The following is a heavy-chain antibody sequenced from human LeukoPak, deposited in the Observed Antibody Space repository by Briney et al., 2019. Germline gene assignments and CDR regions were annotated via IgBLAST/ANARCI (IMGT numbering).Heavy chain of an antibody. CDR2: ISYDGRNK. J-gene: IGHJ4*02. CDR1: GFTFNTYA. CDR3: AKGGGYSYGNRFDY. V-gene: IGHV3-30*07. Sequence: GGSLRLSCAASGFTFNTYAMHWVRQAPGKGLEWLAVISYDGRNKVYADSVKGRFTISRDNSKNTLYLQMNSLRAEDTAVYYCAKGGGYSYGNRFDYWGQGTLVTVSS. D-gene: IGHD5-18*01.